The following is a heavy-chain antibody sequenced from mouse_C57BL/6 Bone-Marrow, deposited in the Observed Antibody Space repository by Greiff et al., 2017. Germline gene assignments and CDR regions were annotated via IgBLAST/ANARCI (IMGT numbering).Heavy chain of an antibody. J-gene: IGHJ2*01. D-gene: IGHD1-1*01. Sequence: EVQRVESGGGLVKPGGSLKLSCAASGFTFSSYAMSWVRQTPEKRLEWVATISDGGSYTYYPDNVKGRFTISRDNAKNNLYLQMSHLKSEDTAMYYCARGGYGSSYGFDYWGQGTTLTVSS. V-gene: IGHV5-4*01. CDR1: GFTFSSYA. CDR3: ARGGYGSSYGFDY. CDR2: ISDGGSYT.